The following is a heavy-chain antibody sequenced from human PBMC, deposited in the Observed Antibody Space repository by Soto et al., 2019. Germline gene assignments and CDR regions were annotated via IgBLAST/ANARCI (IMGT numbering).Heavy chain of an antibody. D-gene: IGHD3-10*01. CDR3: ARGQYYSSGSAATSYFYFGIDV. Sequence: QLQLEQSGPEVKKPGSSVKVSCKASGRSFSSDGVSWVRQAPGQGLEWMGGIIPVFGNTKYVQRFQGRLTNSREQSTGNGLKEMSSLSSEDTAVYFCARGQYYSSGSAATSYFYFGIDVWGQGTTVIVSS. CDR2: IIPVFGNT. V-gene: IGHV1-69*01. J-gene: IGHJ6*02. CDR1: GRSFSSDG.